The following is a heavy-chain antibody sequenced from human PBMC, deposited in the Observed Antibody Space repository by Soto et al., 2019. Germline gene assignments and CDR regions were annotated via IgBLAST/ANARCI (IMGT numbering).Heavy chain of an antibody. CDR3: AATQTSSGWYYYYGMDV. CDR1: GYSFTSYW. Sequence: ESLKISCKGSGYSFTSYWISLVRQMPGKGLEWMGRIDPSDSYTNYSPSFQGHVTISADKSISTAYLQWSSLKASDTAMYYCAATQTSSGWYYYYGMDVWGQGTTVTVSS. CDR2: IDPSDSYT. J-gene: IGHJ6*02. V-gene: IGHV5-10-1*01. D-gene: IGHD6-19*01.